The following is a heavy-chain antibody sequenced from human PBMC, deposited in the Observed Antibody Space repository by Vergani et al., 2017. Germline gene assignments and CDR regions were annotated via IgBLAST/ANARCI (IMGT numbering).Heavy chain of an antibody. V-gene: IGHV3-23*01. Sequence: EVQLLESGGGLVQPGGSLRLSCAASGFTFSSYAMSWVRQAPGKGLEWVSAISGSGGSTYYADSVKGRFTISRDNSKTTLYLQMNSLRAEDTAVYYCAKDQHFWSGYSPPGFDYWGQATLVTVSS. J-gene: IGHJ4*02. CDR3: AKDQHFWSGYSPPGFDY. CDR2: ISGSGGST. D-gene: IGHD3-3*02. CDR1: GFTFSSYA.